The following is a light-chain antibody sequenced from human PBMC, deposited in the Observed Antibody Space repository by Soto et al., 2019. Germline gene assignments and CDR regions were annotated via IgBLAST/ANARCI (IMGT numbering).Light chain of an antibody. V-gene: IGKV3-15*01. CDR2: GAS. CDR3: QQYNNWPPR. CDR1: QSVSSN. J-gene: IGKJ1*01. Sequence: EIVMTQSTATLSVSPGERATLSCRASQSVSSNLAWYQQKPGQAPRLLIYGASTRATGIPARFSGSGSGTEFTLTISSLQSEDFAVYYCQQYNNWPPRFGQGTKVEIK.